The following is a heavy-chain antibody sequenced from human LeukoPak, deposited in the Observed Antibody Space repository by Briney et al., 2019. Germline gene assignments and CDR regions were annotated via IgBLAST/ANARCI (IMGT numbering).Heavy chain of an antibody. Sequence: GGSLRLSCETSGFSFSTYWMSWVRQPPGKGLEWVANIRQDGSEKYYVDSVKGRFTISRDIAKQSVFLQMNSLRAEDTAVYYCARDADPFGDDAFDICGQGTMVTVSS. CDR3: ARDADPFGDDAFDI. V-gene: IGHV3-7*01. J-gene: IGHJ3*02. D-gene: IGHD3-10*01. CDR1: GFSFSTYW. CDR2: IRQDGSEK.